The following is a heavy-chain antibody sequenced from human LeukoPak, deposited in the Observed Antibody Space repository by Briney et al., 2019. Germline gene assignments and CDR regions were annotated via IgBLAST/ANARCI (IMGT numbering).Heavy chain of an antibody. CDR3: VRDTRSSYSYYGTDV. D-gene: IGHD3-10*01. Sequence: GGSLRLSCAGSGFTLSTYTMSWVRQAPGKGLEWVSSISSHSDYIYYADSVKGRFTISRDNAKNSLFLQMNSLRAEDTAIYYCVRDTRSSYSYYGTDVWGQGTTVTVSS. J-gene: IGHJ6*02. V-gene: IGHV3-21*01. CDR1: GFTLSTYT. CDR2: ISSHSDYI.